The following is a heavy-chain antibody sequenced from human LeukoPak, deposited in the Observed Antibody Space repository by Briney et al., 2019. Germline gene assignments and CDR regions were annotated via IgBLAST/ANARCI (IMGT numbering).Heavy chain of an antibody. D-gene: IGHD6-13*01. V-gene: IGHV1-46*01. J-gene: IGHJ5*02. CDR2: INPSGGST. CDR3: ARSPGYGTPRHNWFDP. Sequence: ASVKVSCKASGYTFTSYYMHWVRQAPGQGLEWMGIINPSGGSTSYAQKFQGRVTMTRDTSTSTVYMELSSLRSEDTAVYYCARSPGYGTPRHNWFDPWGQGTLVTVSS. CDR1: GYTFTSYY.